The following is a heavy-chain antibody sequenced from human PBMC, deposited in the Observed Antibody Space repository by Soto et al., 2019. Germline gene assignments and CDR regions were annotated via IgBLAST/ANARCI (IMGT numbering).Heavy chain of an antibody. Sequence: GGSLRLSCEASGFSFDDYGMHWVRLSPGKGLEWVSSITWNSYSIGYADSVKGRFTISRDNAKNSLYLQMDSLRAEDTALYYCAKGGGVGINYKDVWGKGTTVTVSS. J-gene: IGHJ6*03. CDR2: ITWNSYSI. CDR3: AKGGGVGINYKDV. CDR1: GFSFDDYG. V-gene: IGHV3-9*01. D-gene: IGHD1-26*01.